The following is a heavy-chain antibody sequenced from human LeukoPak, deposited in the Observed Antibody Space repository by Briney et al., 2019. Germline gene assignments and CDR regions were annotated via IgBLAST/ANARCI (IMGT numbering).Heavy chain of an antibody. CDR1: GYTFIDNY. D-gene: IGHD5-18*01. V-gene: IGHV1-2*02. J-gene: IGHJ3*02. CDR2: INPNSGGT. Sequence: ASVKVSCKASGYTFIDNYIHWVRQAPGQGLEWMGWINPNSGGTFYAQKFQGRVTMTRDTSISTAYTELSRLRSDDTAMYYCARDQGSGYALDMWGQGTMVTVLS. CDR3: ARDQGSGYALDM.